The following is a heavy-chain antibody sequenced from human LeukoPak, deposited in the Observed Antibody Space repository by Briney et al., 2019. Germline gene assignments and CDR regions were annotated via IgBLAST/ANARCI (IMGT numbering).Heavy chain of an antibody. CDR1: GFTFSSYS. J-gene: IGHJ5*02. V-gene: IGHV3-21*01. D-gene: IGHD2-21*02. CDR2: ISSSSSYI. CDR3: ARAVETWFDP. Sequence: PGVSLRLSCAASGFTFSSYSMNWVRQAPGKGLEWVSSISSSSSYIYYADSVKGRFTISRDNAKNSLYLQMNSLRAEDTAVYYCARAVETWFDPWGQGTLVTVSS.